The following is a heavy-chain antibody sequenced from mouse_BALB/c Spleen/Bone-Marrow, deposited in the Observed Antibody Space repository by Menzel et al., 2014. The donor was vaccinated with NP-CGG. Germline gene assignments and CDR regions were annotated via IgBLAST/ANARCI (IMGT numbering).Heavy chain of an antibody. CDR1: GFTFSDYY. Sequence: EVMLVESGGGLVKPGGSLKLSCAASGFTFSDYYMYWVRQTPEKRLEWVATISDGGGYISYKDSVKGRFTISRDNAKNNLYLQMSSLKSEDTAMYYCLDGYYPSFASWGQGTLVTVSA. J-gene: IGHJ3*01. D-gene: IGHD2-3*01. CDR3: LDGYYPSFAS. CDR2: ISDGGGYI. V-gene: IGHV5-4*02.